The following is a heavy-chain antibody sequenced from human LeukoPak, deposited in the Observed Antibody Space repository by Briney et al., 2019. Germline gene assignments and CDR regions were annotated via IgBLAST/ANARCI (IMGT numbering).Heavy chain of an antibody. V-gene: IGHV1-2*02. CDR1: GYTFTGYY. CDR2: INPNSGGT. J-gene: IGHJ4*02. D-gene: IGHD3-10*01. CDR3: ARGSRTMVRGVPLYYFDY. Sequence: ASVKVSCKASGYTFTGYYMHWVRQAPGQGLEWMGWINPNSGGTNYAQKFQGRVTMTRDTSISTAYMELSRLRSDDTAVYYCARGSRTMVRGVPLYYFDYWGQGTLVTVSS.